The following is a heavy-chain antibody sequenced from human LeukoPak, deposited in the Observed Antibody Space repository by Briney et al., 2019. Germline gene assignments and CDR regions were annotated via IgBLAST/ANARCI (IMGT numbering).Heavy chain of an antibody. Sequence: PGGSLRLSCAASGFTFGSYVMNWVRQAPGKGLEWVSSISSSSSYIYYADSVKGRFTISRDNAKNSLYLQMNSLRAEDTAVYYCARAAYSYGPRGFDYWGQGILVTVSS. V-gene: IGHV3-21*01. D-gene: IGHD3-16*01. CDR2: ISSSSSYI. J-gene: IGHJ4*02. CDR3: ARAAYSYGPRGFDY. CDR1: GFTFGSYV.